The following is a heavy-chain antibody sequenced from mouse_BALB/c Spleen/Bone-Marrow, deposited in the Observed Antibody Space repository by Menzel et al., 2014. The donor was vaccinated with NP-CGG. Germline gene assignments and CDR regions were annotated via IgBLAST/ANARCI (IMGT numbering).Heavy chain of an antibody. J-gene: IGHJ1*01. CDR1: GFDFSRYW. D-gene: IGHD1-1*01. CDR2: ISPDSSTI. Sequence: EVHLVESGGGLVQPGGSLKLSCAASGFDFSRYWMSWVRQAPGKGLEWIGEISPDSSTINYTPSLKDKFIISRGNAKNTLYLQMSKVRSEDTALYYCARLNYYGNLFVWGAGTTVTVSS. CDR3: ARLNYYGNLFV. V-gene: IGHV4-1*02.